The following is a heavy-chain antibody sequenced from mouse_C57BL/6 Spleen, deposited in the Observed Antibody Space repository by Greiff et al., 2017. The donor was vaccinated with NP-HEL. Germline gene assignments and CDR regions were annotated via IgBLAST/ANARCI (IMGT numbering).Heavy chain of an antibody. CDR1: GFTFTDYY. CDR3: ARYEGQGWFAD. V-gene: IGHV7-3*01. CDR2: IRNKANGYTT. D-gene: IGHD3-3*01. Sequence: EVQLVESGGGLVQPGGSLSLSCAASGFTFTDYYMSWVRQPPGKALEWLGFIRNKANGYTTEYSAAVKGRFTISRDNSQSILYLQMNALRAEDSATYYCARYEGQGWFADGGQGTLVTVSA. J-gene: IGHJ3*01.